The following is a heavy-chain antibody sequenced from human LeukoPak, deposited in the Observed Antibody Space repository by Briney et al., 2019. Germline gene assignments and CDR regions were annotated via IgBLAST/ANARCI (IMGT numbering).Heavy chain of an antibody. CDR2: IYTSGST. CDR3: ARGRMFQRLKYLLSLAFDY. D-gene: IGHD2-2*01. V-gene: IGHV4-61*02. J-gene: IGHJ4*02. CDR1: GGSISSGSYY. Sequence: PSETLSLTCTVSGGSISSGSYYWSWIRQPAGKGLEWIGRIYTSGSTNYNPSLKSRVTISVDTSKNQFSLKLSSVTAADTAVYYCARGRMFQRLKYLLSLAFDYWGQGTLVTVSS.